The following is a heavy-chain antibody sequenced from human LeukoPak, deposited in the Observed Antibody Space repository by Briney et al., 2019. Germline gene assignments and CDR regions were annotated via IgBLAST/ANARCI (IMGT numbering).Heavy chain of an antibody. CDR3: ASGFSSSPYFDY. CDR2: ITGSSSYI. V-gene: IGHV3-21*01. Sequence: GSLGLSCAASGFTFSTYYMNWVRQAPGKGLEWVSFITGSSSYIYYTDSVKGRFTISRDNAKNSLFLQMNSLRDEDTAVYYCASGFSSSPYFDYWGQGTLVTVSS. CDR1: GFTFSTYY. J-gene: IGHJ4*02. D-gene: IGHD6-6*01.